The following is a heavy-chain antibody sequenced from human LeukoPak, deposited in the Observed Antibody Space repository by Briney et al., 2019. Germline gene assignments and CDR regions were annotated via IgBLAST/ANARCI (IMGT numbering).Heavy chain of an antibody. CDR1: GFTFSSYS. J-gene: IGHJ4*02. V-gene: IGHV3-21*01. CDR2: ISSSSSYI. CDR3: ARDYGWYSGSRYFDY. Sequence: GGSLRLSCAASGFTFSSYSMNWVRQAPGKGLEWVSSISSSSSYIYYADSVKGRFTISRDNAKNSLYPQMNSLRAEDTAVYYCARDYGWYSGSRYFDYWGQGTLVTVSS. D-gene: IGHD1-26*01.